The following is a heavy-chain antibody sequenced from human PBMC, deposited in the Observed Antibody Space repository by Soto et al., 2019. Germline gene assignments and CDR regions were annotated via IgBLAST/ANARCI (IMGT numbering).Heavy chain of an antibody. CDR2: ISYDGSNK. CDR3: ANWGLVAAAGQLYDYGMDV. Sequence: QVQLVESGGGVVQPGRSLRLSCAASGFTFSSYAMHWVRQDPGKGLEWVAVISYDGSNKYYADSVKGRFTISRDNSKNTLYLQMNSLRSEDTAVYYCANWGLVAAAGQLYDYGMDVWGQGTKVTVSS. CDR1: GFTFSSYA. J-gene: IGHJ6*02. D-gene: IGHD6-13*01. V-gene: IGHV3-30-3*01.